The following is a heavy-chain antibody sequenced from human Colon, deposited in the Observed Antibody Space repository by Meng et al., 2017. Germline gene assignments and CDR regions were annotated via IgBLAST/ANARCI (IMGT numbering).Heavy chain of an antibody. J-gene: IGHJ4*02. Sequence: QVQLQESGPGRVKPSGTLSRTCAVSGGSISSRNWWSWVRQPPGKGLEWIGEIYHSGSTNYNPSLKSRVTISVDKSKNQFSLKLSSVTAADTAVYYCASFPPPGKQWLVTDYWGQGTLVTVSS. CDR3: ASFPPPGKQWLVTDY. D-gene: IGHD6-19*01. CDR2: IYHSGST. CDR1: GGSISSRNW. V-gene: IGHV4-4*02.